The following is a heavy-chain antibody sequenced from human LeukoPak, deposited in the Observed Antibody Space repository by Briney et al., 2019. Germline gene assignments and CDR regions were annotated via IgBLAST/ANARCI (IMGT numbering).Heavy chain of an antibody. CDR1: GFTFSDYY. V-gene: IGHV3-11*01. CDR3: ANGYSYVRTY. CDR2: MSSSGSII. Sequence: GGSLRLSCAASGFTFSDYYMSWIRQAPGKGLEWLSYMSSSGSIIWYAGSVKGRFTISRDNAKNSLYLQMNSLRAEDTAVYYCANGYSYVRTYWGQGTLVTVSS. J-gene: IGHJ4*02. D-gene: IGHD5-18*01.